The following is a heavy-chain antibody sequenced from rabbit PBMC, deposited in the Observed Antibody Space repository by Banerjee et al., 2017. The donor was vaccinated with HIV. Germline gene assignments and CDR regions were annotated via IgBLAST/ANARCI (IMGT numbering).Heavy chain of an antibody. D-gene: IGHD3-3*01. Sequence: QEQLEESGGDLVKPGASLTLTCKASGFDFSYNAMCWVRQAPGKGPEWIACIYVDDGSTFYASWVNGRFSISRSPSLNTVTLQMTSLTAADTATYFCARGLVAGVLDLWGPGTLVTVS. CDR3: ARGLVAGVLDL. CDR1: GFDFSYNA. V-gene: IGHV1S47*01. J-gene: IGHJ4*01. CDR2: IYVDDGST.